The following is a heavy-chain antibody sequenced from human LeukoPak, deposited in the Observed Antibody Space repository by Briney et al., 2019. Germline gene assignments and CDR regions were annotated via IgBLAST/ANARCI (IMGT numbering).Heavy chain of an antibody. CDR1: GFTFISYW. Sequence: PGGSLRLSCAASGFTFISYWMSWVRQAPGKGLERVANIRQDGSEKYYVDSVNGRFTISRDNAKNSLYLQMNSLRAEETAVYYCAREMGFDPWGQGTLVTVSS. D-gene: IGHD5-24*01. CDR2: IRQDGSEK. J-gene: IGHJ5*02. V-gene: IGHV3-7*04. CDR3: AREMGFDP.